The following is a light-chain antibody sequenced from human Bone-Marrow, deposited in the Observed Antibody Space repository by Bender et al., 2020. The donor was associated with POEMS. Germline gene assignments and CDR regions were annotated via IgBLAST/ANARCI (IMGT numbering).Light chain of an antibody. CDR1: DLGDKY. J-gene: IGLJ2*01. Sequence: SYEGTQPPPVSVSPGQTASITCSGDDLGDKYVAWYQQKPGQSPVLVIYQDIKRPSGIPERFSGSNSGNTATLTISGTQAMDEADYYCQAWDTYSVIFGGGTKLTVL. V-gene: IGLV3-1*01. CDR3: QAWDTYSVI. CDR2: QDI.